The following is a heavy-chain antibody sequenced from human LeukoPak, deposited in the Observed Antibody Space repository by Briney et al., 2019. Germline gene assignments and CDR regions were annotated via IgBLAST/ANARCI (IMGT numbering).Heavy chain of an antibody. CDR3: ARMVKQLTSFDY. CDR1: GGSISSSSYY. D-gene: IGHD6-6*01. CDR2: IYYSGST. Sequence: SETLSLTCTVSGGSISSSSYYWGWIRQPPGKGLEWIGSIYYSGSTYYNPSLKSRVTISVDTSKNQFSLKLSSVTAADTAVYYCARMVKQLTSFDYWGQGTLVTVSS. V-gene: IGHV4-39*01. J-gene: IGHJ4*02.